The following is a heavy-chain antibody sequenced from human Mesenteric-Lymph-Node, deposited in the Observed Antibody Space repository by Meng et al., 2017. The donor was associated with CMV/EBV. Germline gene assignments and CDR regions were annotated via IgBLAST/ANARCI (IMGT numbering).Heavy chain of an antibody. J-gene: IGHJ6*02. Sequence: GESLKISCAASGFTFSGSAMHWVRQASGKGLEWVGRIRSKANSYATAYAASVKGRFTISRDDSKNTAYLQMNSLKTEDTAVYYCTTLPITIPHPGMDVWGQGTTVTVSS. CDR3: TTLPITIPHPGMDV. V-gene: IGHV3-73*01. D-gene: IGHD3-3*01. CDR1: GFTFSGSA. CDR2: IRSKANSYAT.